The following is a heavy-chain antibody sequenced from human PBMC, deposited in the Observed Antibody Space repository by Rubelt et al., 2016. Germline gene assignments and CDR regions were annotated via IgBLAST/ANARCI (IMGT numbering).Heavy chain of an antibody. Sequence: GEGLEWMGWINPNSGGTNYAQKFQGRVTMTRDTSISTAYMELSRLRSDDTAVYYCARPHSVAVLDAFDIWGQGTMVTVSS. D-gene: IGHD6-19*01. J-gene: IGHJ3*02. CDR2: INPNSGGT. CDR3: ARPHSVAVLDAFDI. V-gene: IGHV1-2*02.